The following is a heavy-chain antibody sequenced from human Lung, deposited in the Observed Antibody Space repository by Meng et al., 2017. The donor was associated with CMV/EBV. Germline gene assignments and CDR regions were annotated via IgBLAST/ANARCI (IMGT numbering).Heavy chain of an antibody. D-gene: IGHD5-24*01. CDR2: INHSGST. J-gene: IGHJ6*04. CDR3: ARWATANYYYYGMDV. Sequence: SETLSLXCAVYGGSFSGYYWRWIRQPPGKGLEWIGEINHSGSTNYNPSLKSRVTISVDTSKNPFYLKLSSVTAADTAVYYCARWATANYYYYGMDVWGKGNXVNGSS. CDR1: GGSFSGYY. V-gene: IGHV4-34*01.